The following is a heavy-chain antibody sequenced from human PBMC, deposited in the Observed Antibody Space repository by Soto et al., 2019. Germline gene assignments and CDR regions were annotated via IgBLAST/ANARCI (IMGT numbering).Heavy chain of an antibody. CDR2: IWYDGSNK. J-gene: IGHJ4*02. CDR1: GFTFSSYG. D-gene: IGHD6-13*01. CDR3: ARASRQLVYFDY. Sequence: QVQLVESGGVVVQPGRSLRLSCAASGFTFSSYGMHWVRQAPGKGLEWVAVIWYDGSNKYYADSVKGRFTISRDNSKNTLYLQMNSLRAEDTAVYYCARASRQLVYFDYWGQGTLVTVSS. V-gene: IGHV3-33*01.